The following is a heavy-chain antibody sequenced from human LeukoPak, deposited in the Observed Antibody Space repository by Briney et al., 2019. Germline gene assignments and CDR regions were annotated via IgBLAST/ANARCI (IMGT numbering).Heavy chain of an antibody. V-gene: IGHV3-9*01. Sequence: PGRSLRLSCAASGFTFDDYAMHWVRQAPGKGLEWVSGISWNSGSIGYADSVKGRFTISRDNAKNSLYLQMNSLRAEDTALYYCAKDISDPPYYYDSSGYYGFDYWGQGTLVTVSS. J-gene: IGHJ4*02. CDR2: ISWNSGSI. D-gene: IGHD3-22*01. CDR1: GFTFDDYA. CDR3: AKDISDPPYYYDSSGYYGFDY.